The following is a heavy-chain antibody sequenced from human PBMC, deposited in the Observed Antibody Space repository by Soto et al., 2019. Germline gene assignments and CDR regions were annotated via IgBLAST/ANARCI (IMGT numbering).Heavy chain of an antibody. Sequence: SETLSLTCAVSGYSINRGYYWGWIRQPPGKGLEWIGSIYHSGSTYYNPSLKSRVTISVDTSKNQFSLKLSSVAAADTAMYYCARRHSSSWYGLDYWGQGTPVTVSS. CDR2: IYHSGST. J-gene: IGHJ4*02. D-gene: IGHD6-13*01. CDR1: GYSINRGYY. V-gene: IGHV4-38-2*01. CDR3: ARRHSSSWYGLDY.